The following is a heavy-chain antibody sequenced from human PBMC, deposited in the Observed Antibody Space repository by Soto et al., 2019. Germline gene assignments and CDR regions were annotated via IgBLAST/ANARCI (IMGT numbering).Heavy chain of an antibody. Sequence: GGSLRLSCAASGFTFSSYAMSWVRQAPGKGLEWVSAISGSGGSTYYADSVKGRFTISRDNSKNTLYLQMNSLRAEDTAVYYCAKDDNHYYDSSGYYSYYCYGMDVWGQGTTVTVSS. CDR3: AKDDNHYYDSSGYYSYYCYGMDV. CDR2: ISGSGGST. J-gene: IGHJ6*02. D-gene: IGHD3-22*01. V-gene: IGHV3-23*01. CDR1: GFTFSSYA.